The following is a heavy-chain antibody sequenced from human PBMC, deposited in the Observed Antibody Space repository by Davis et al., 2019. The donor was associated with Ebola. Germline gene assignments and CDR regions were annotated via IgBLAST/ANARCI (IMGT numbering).Heavy chain of an antibody. D-gene: IGHD2-8*01. J-gene: IGHJ4*02. CDR1: GFTVSSNY. CDR2: IYSGGST. V-gene: IGHV3-53*04. Sequence: GESLKISCAASGFTVSSNYMSWVRQAPGKRLEWVSVIYSGGSTYYADSVKGRFTISRHNSKNTLYLQMNSLRAEDTAVYYCARRGGGLIFDYWGQGTLVTVSS. CDR3: ARRGGGLIFDY.